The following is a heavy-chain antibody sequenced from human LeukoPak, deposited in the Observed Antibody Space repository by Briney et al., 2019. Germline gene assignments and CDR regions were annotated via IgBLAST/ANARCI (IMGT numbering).Heavy chain of an antibody. CDR2: IWYDGSNK. CDR1: GFTFSDYG. CDR3: AKALNGLVDY. J-gene: IGHJ4*02. Sequence: GRSLRLSCAESGFTFSDYGMHWVRQAPGKGLEWVAVIWYDGSNKYYADSVKSRFTISRDNSKNTLYLQMNSMRAEDTAVYYCAKALNGLVDYWGQGTLVTVSS. D-gene: IGHD6-19*01. V-gene: IGHV3-33*06.